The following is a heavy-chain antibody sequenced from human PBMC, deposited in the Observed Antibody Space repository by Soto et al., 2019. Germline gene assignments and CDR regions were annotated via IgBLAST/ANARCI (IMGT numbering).Heavy chain of an antibody. CDR1: GYTFTSYD. J-gene: IGHJ5*02. CDR2: MNPNSGNT. Sequence: ASVKVSCKASGYTFTSYDINWVRQATGQGLEWMGWMNPNSGNTGYAQKFQGRVTMTRNTSISTAYMELSSLRSEDTAVYYCARGLAQYCSGGSCYSDVWLNWFVPWGQGTLVTVSS. CDR3: ARGLAQYCSGGSCYSDVWLNWFVP. V-gene: IGHV1-8*01. D-gene: IGHD2-15*01.